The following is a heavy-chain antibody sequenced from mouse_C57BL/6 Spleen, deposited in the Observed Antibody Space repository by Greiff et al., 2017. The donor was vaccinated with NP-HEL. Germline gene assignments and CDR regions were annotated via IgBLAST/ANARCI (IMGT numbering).Heavy chain of an antibody. V-gene: IGHV1-18*01. CDR3: ARLVYYYGSFDY. CDR1: GYTFTDYN. D-gene: IGHD1-1*01. Sequence: VQLKESGPELVKPGASVKIPCKASGYTFTDYNMDWVKQSHGKSLEWIGDINPNNGGTIYNQKFKGKATLTVDKSSSTAYMELRSLTSEDTAVYYCARLVYYYGSFDYWGQGTTLTVSS. CDR2: INPNNGGT. J-gene: IGHJ2*01.